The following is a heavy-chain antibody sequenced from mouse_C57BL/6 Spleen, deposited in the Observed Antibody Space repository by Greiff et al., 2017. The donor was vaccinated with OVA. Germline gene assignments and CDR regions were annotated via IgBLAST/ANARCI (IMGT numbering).Heavy chain of an antibody. CDR2: ISSGGDYI. V-gene: IGHV5-9-1*02. CDR3: TRDEQYYAMDY. Sequence: EVKLVESGAGLVKPGGSLKLSCAASGFTFSSYAMSWVRQTPEKRLEWVAYISSGGDYIYYADTVQGRFTISRDNARNTLYLQMSSLKSEDTAMYYCTRDEQYYAMDYWGQGTSVTVSS. CDR1: GFTFSSYA. J-gene: IGHJ4*01.